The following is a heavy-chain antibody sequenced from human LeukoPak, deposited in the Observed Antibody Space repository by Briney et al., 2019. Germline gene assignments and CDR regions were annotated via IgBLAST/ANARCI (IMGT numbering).Heavy chain of an antibody. J-gene: IGHJ4*02. D-gene: IGHD5-18*01. V-gene: IGHV3-30*18. CDR2: ISDDGNNK. Sequence: GGSLRLSCAASGFTFRSYGMHWVRQAPGKGLEWVAVISDDGNNKYYADSVKGRLTISRDSSKNTLSLQMNSLRVEDTAVYYCAKDNKRYSCDYWGQGILVTVSS. CDR1: GFTFRSYG. CDR3: AKDNKRYSCDY.